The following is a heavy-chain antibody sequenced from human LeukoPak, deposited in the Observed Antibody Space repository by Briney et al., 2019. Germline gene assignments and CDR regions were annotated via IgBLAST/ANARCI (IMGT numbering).Heavy chain of an antibody. V-gene: IGHV3-23*01. CDR2: ISAGGSST. CDR3: AKAGGRGWSNWFDP. D-gene: IGHD6-19*01. CDR1: GFPFSNFA. J-gene: IGHJ5*02. Sequence: PGGSLTLSRAASGFPFSNFAITSIRHAAGKGLEWISLISAGGSSTFDADSMRGRFTISRDNYKNTLYLQMNSLRVEDTAVYYCAKAGGRGWSNWFDPWGQGTQVTVSS.